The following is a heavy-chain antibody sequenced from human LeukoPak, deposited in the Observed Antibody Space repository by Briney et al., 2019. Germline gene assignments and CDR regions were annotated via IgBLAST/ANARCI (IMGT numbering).Heavy chain of an antibody. V-gene: IGHV3-53*01. CDR1: GFTVSTNY. J-gene: IGHJ4*02. D-gene: IGHD6-13*01. CDR2: IYSGTNT. Sequence: GGSLRLSCAASGFTVSTNYMSWVLQAPGNGLEWVSVIYSGTNTYFADSVKGRFTISRDNSKSTLYLQMNSLRAEDTAVYYCARGHADYSGSWYGRFDYWGQGTLVTVSS. CDR3: ARGHADYSGSWYGRFDY.